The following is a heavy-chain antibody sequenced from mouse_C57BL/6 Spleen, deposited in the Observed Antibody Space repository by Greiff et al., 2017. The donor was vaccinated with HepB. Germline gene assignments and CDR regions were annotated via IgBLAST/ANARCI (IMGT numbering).Heavy chain of an antibody. J-gene: IGHJ2*01. Sequence: QVQLQESGAELVRPGASVTLSCKASGYTFTDYEMHWVKQTPVHGLEWIGGIDPETGGTAYNQKFKGKAILTADKSSSTAYMQLRSLTSEDSAVYYCTGTQLGRDFDYWGQGTTLTVSS. D-gene: IGHD4-1*02. V-gene: IGHV1-15*01. CDR3: TGTQLGRDFDY. CDR2: IDPETGGT. CDR1: GYTFTDYE.